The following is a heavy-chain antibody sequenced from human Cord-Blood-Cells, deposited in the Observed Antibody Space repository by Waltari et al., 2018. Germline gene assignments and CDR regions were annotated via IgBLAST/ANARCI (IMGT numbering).Heavy chain of an antibody. V-gene: IGHV4-34*01. CDR2: INHSGST. CDR1: GGSFSGYY. D-gene: IGHD1-1*01. CDR3: ARAPRTDPGWFDP. J-gene: IGHJ5*02. Sequence: QVQLQQWGAGLLKPSETLSLTCAVYGGSFSGYYWSWIRQPPGKGLEWIGEINHSGSTHYNPSRKSRVTISVDTSKNQFSLKLSSVTAADTAVYYCARAPRTDPGWFDPWGQGTLVTVSS.